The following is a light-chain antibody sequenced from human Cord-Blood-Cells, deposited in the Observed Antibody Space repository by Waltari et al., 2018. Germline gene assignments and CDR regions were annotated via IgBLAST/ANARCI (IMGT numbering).Light chain of an antibody. J-gene: IGLJ1*01. CDR1: SSDVGGYNY. CDR2: DVS. V-gene: IGLV2-14*01. CDR3: SSYTSSSTYV. Sequence: HSALTQPASVSGSPGQSITISCTGTSSDVGGYNYVSWYQQHPGKAPKLMIYDVSKRPSGVSNRFSGSKSSNTASLTISGLQAEDEADYYCSSYTSSSTYVFGTGTKVTVL.